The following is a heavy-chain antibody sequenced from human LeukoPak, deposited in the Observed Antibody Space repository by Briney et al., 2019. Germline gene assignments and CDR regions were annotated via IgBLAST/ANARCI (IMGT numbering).Heavy chain of an antibody. CDR1: GFTFSSYA. Sequence: PGGSLRLSCAASGFTFSSYAMSWVRQPPGKGLEWVAFIRYDGSNKYYADSVKGRFTISRDNSKNTLYLQMNSLRAEDTAVYYCAKDSGFYCSSTSCSDPDYWGQGTLVTVSS. D-gene: IGHD2-2*01. V-gene: IGHV3-30*02. J-gene: IGHJ4*02. CDR3: AKDSGFYCSSTSCSDPDY. CDR2: IRYDGSNK.